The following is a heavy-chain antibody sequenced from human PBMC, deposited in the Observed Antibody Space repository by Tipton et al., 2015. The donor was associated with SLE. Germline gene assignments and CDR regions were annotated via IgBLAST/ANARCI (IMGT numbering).Heavy chain of an antibody. J-gene: IGHJ3*02. CDR1: GFTFSDYY. V-gene: IGHV4-31*02. D-gene: IGHD6-13*01. CDR3: ARVRQQLTHDAFDI. Sequence: LRLSCAASGFTFSDYYMSWIRQHPGKGLEWIGYIYYSGSTYYNPSLKSRVTISVDTSKNQFSLKLSSVTAADTAVYYCARVRQQLTHDAFDIWGQGTMVTVSS. CDR2: IYYSGST.